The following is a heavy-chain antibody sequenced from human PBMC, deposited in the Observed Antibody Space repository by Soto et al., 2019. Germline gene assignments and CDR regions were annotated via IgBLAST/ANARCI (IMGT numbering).Heavy chain of an antibody. V-gene: IGHV4-31*03. CDR3: ARVRGSGSYAAYYLDS. CDR1: GGYISNGGYY. Sequence: SETLSLTCTVSGGYISNGGYYWNWVRQHPGKGLEWIGYIHYSGSTWYNPSLESRVTISVDTSKDQFSLKLRSVTAADTAVYYCARVRGSGSYAAYYLDSWGQGTLVTVSS. D-gene: IGHD3-10*01. J-gene: IGHJ4*01. CDR2: IHYSGST.